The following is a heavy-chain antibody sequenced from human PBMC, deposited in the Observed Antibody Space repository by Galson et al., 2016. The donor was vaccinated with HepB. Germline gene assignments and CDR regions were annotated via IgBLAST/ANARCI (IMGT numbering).Heavy chain of an antibody. D-gene: IGHD2-15*01. CDR1: GFTLAGNG. Sequence: SLRLSCAASGFTLAGNGMIWARQAPGKGLEWVSDIGGSDGYTYYADSVKGRFTISRDNSKNIVYLQMNSLRAEDTAIYYCGGHGGHSAWGQGTLVTVSS. V-gene: IGHV3-23*01. CDR2: IGGSDGYT. J-gene: IGHJ4*02. CDR3: GGHGGHSA.